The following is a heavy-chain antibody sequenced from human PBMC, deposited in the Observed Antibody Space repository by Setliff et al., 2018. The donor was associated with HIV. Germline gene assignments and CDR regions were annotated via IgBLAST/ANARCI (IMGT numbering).Heavy chain of an antibody. CDR3: ARGKTWLRFLDY. CDR2: INTHSGYT. CDR1: GYTFNNYG. V-gene: IGHV1-18*01. J-gene: IGHJ4*02. Sequence: ASVQVSCKASGYTFNNYGISWVRQAPGQGLEWMGWINTHSGYTNYAQNVQGRVTVTMDTSTSTAYMERRSLKSDDTAVYYCARGKTWLRFLDYWGQGTLVTVSS. D-gene: IGHD5-12*01.